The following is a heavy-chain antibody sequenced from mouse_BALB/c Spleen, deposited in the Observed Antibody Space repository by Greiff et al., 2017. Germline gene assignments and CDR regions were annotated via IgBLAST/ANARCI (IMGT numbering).Heavy chain of an antibody. J-gene: IGHJ4*01. Sequence: EVKLMESGGGLVQPGGSLKLSCAASGFTFSSYTMSWVRQTPEKRLEWVAYISNGGGSTYYPDTVKGRFTISRDNAKNTLYLQMSSLKSEDTAMYYCARQGYGNPYAMDYWGQGTSVTVSS. D-gene: IGHD2-1*01. CDR3: ARQGYGNPYAMDY. V-gene: IGHV5-12-2*01. CDR2: ISNGGGST. CDR1: GFTFSSYT.